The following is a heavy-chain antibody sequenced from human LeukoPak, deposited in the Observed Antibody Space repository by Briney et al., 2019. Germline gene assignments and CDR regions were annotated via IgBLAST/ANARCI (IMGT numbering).Heavy chain of an antibody. CDR2: INPNSGGT. V-gene: IGHV1-2*02. J-gene: IGHJ4*02. D-gene: IGHD6-13*01. CDR3: ARVSAAAGTEFDY. CDR1: GYTFTGYY. Sequence: GASVKVSCKASGYTFTGYYMHWVRQAPGQGLEWMGWINPNSGGTNYAQKFQGRVTMTRDTSISTAYMELSRLISDDTAVYYCARVSAAAGTEFDYWGQGTLVTVSS.